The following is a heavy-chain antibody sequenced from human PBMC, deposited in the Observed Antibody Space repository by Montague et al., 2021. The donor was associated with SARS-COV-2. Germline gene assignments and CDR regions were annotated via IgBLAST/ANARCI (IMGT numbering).Heavy chain of an antibody. CDR2: INHSGST. Sequence: SETLSLTCAVYGGSFSGYYWSWIRQPPGEGLEWIGDINHSGSTNYNPSLKSRVSISVDTSKNQFSLKLSSVTAADTAVYYCARVTVDVTMMVVVMAGVEYCFDFWGQGTLVTVSS. J-gene: IGHJ4*02. CDR1: GGSFSGYY. CDR3: ARVTVDVTMMVVVMAGVEYCFDF. D-gene: IGHD3-22*01. V-gene: IGHV4-34*01.